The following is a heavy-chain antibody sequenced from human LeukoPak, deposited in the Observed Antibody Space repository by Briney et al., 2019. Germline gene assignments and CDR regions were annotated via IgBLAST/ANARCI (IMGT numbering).Heavy chain of an antibody. CDR1: GGSISSYY. J-gene: IGHJ4*02. Sequence: SETLSLTCTVSGGSISSYYWSWIRQPPGKGLEWIGYIYYSGSTNYNPSLKSRVTISVDTSKNQFSLKLSSVTAADTAVYYCARDEADGRIDYWGQGTLVTVSP. D-gene: IGHD1-26*01. V-gene: IGHV4-59*01. CDR2: IYYSGST. CDR3: ARDEADGRIDY.